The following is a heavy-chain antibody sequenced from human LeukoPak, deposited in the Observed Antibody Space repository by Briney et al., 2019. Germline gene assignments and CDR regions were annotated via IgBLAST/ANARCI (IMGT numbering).Heavy chain of an antibody. D-gene: IGHD5-12*01. J-gene: IGHJ4*02. V-gene: IGHV4-39*07. CDR1: GGSISSSSYY. CDR3: ARVSRYSGYDLGH. CDR2: IYYSGST. Sequence: SETLSLTCTVSGGSISSSSYYWGWIRQPPGKGLEWIGSIYYSGSTYYNPSLKSRVTISVDTSKNQFSLKLSSVTAADTAVYFCARVSRYSGYDLGHWGQGTLVTVSS.